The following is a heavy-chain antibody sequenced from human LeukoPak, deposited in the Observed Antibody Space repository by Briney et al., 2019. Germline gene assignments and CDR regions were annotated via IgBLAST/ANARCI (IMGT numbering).Heavy chain of an antibody. J-gene: IGHJ1*01. CDR1: GYTFIDCY. Sequence: GASVRVSCKTSGYTFIDCYVLWVRQAPGQGLEWLGWINSNSGGTKYAQEFQGRVTMTRDTSTTTAYMELSGLRSDDTAVYYCARGHESSPSYDFWGQGTLVTVSS. CDR2: INSNSGGT. V-gene: IGHV1-2*02. CDR3: ARGHESSPSYDF. D-gene: IGHD3/OR15-3a*01.